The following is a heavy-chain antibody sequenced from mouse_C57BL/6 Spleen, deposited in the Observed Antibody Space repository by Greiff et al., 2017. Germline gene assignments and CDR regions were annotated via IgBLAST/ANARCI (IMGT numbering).Heavy chain of an antibody. CDR2: IDPSGSYT. CDR1: GYTFTSYW. V-gene: IGHV1-69*01. Sequence: VQLQQPGAELVMPGASVKLSCKASGYTFTSYWMHWVKQRPGQGLEWIGEIDPSGSYTNYNEKFKGKATLTVDKSSSTASLQLRRLTSEDCAVYYCVDSRGDDMDDWGTGTSVTVSS. D-gene: IGHD1-1*01. J-gene: IGHJ4*01. CDR3: VDSRGDDMDD.